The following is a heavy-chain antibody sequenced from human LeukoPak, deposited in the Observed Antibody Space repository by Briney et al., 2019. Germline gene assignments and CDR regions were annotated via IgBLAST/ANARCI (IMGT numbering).Heavy chain of an antibody. V-gene: IGHV3-11*01. Sequence: GGSLRLSCAVSGFTFSDYYMSWIRQAPGKGLEWVSYISSGGSTISHADSVKGRFTISRDNSKNTLYLQMNSLRAGDTAVYYCAKGAYYGDYGPIDYWGQGTLVTVSS. J-gene: IGHJ4*02. D-gene: IGHD4-17*01. CDR3: AKGAYYGDYGPIDY. CDR2: ISSGGSTI. CDR1: GFTFSDYY.